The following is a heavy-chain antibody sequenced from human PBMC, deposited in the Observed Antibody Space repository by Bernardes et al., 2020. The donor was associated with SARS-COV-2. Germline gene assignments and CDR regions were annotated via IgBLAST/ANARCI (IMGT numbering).Heavy chain of an antibody. CDR2: ISGSSNTI. V-gene: IGHV3-48*01. Sequence: GGSLRLSCAASGFTFSSYSMNWVRQAPGKGLEWVSSISGSSNTIYYADSVKGRFTISRDNSKNTVYLQMSGLRAEDTAIYYCAKDLYYAYGMDAWGRGTPVTVSS. CDR3: AKDLYYAYGMDA. CDR1: GFTFSSYS. D-gene: IGHD3-10*01. J-gene: IGHJ6*02.